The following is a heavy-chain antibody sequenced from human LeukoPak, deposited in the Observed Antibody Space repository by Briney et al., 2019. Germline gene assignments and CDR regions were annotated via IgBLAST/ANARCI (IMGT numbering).Heavy chain of an antibody. CDR2: LSGRGGNS. V-gene: IGHV3-23*01. Sequence: GGSLRLSCAASGFTFSIYVMSWVRQAPGKGLEWVSTLSGRGGNSYYADSVKGRFTISRDNAKNSLYLQMNSLRAEDTAVYYCAREGIAVRHYFDYWGQGTLVTVSS. CDR3: AREGIAVRHYFDY. CDR1: GFTFSIYV. D-gene: IGHD6-19*01. J-gene: IGHJ4*02.